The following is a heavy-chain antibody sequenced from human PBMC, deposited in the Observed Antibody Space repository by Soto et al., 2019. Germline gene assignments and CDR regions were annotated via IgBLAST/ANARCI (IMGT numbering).Heavy chain of an antibody. CDR2: IYYSGST. CDR3: ARAGAATLSDY. J-gene: IGHJ4*02. CDR1: GCSISNYY. D-gene: IGHD2-15*01. V-gene: IGHV4-59*01. Sequence: SETLSLTCTVSGCSISNYYWSWIRQPPGKGLEWIGYIYYSGSTNYNLSLKSRVTISVDTSKNQFSLKLSSVTAADTAVYYCARAGAATLSDYWGQGTLVTVSS.